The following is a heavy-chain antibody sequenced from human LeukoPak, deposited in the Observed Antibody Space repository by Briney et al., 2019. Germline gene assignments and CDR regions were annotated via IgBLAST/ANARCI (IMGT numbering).Heavy chain of an antibody. CDR1: GGPISSYY. D-gene: IGHD3-16*02. Sequence: PSETLSLTCTVSGGPISSYYWSWIRQPPGKGLEWIGYIYYSGSTNYNPSLKSRVTISVDTSKNQFSLKLSSVTAADTAVYYCASGGYDYVWGSYRCTNWGQGTLVTVSS. J-gene: IGHJ4*02. CDR2: IYYSGST. CDR3: ASGGYDYVWGSYRCTN. V-gene: IGHV4-59*01.